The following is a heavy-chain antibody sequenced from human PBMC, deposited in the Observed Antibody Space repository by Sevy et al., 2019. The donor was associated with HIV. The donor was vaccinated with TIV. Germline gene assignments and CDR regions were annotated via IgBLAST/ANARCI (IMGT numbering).Heavy chain of an antibody. CDR2: ISGTGKTT. V-gene: IGHV3-23*01. CDR3: AKRPVSYCSGATCSLDH. CDR1: GFTFGGYA. Sequence: GGSLRLSCAASGFTFGGYAMAWVRQAPGKGLESVSAISGTGKTTYYTDSVKGRFTISRDNSNNILYLQMNSLRGEDTAVYYCAKRPVSYCSGATCSLDHWGPGTLVTVSS. J-gene: IGHJ5*02. D-gene: IGHD2-2*01.